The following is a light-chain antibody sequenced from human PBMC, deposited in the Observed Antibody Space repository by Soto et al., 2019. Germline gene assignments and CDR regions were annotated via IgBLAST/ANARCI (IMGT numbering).Light chain of an antibody. J-gene: IGKJ3*01. CDR1: QSVSSN. Sequence: EIVMTQSPATLSVSPGERATLSCRASQSVSSNLAWYQQKPGQAPRLLIYGASTRATGIPARFSGSGSGTEFTPTISSLQSEDFPVYYCQQYNNWPPFTFGPGTKVDIK. CDR2: GAS. CDR3: QQYNNWPPFT. V-gene: IGKV3-15*01.